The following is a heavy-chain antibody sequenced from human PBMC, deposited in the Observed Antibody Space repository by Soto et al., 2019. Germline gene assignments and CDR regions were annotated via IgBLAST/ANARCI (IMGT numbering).Heavy chain of an antibody. CDR1: GYTFTSYD. Sequence: VASVKVSCKAPGYTFTSYDINWVRQATGQGLERMGWMNTNSGNTGYAQKFQGRVTMTRNTSISTAYMELSSLRSEDTAVYYCARDLARLSVPNHTYGDYVSLVIDYWGQGTLVTVSS. CDR2: MNTNSGNT. D-gene: IGHD4-17*01. J-gene: IGHJ4*02. V-gene: IGHV1-8*01. CDR3: ARDLARLSVPNHTYGDYVSLVIDY.